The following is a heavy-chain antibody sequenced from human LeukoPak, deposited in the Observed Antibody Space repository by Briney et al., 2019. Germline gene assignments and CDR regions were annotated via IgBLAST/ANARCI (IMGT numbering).Heavy chain of an antibody. D-gene: IGHD3-3*01. Sequence: PSQTLSLTCTVSGSSISSGDYYWSWIRQPPGKGLEWIGYIYYSGSTYYNPSLKSRVTISVDTSKNQFSLKLSSVTAADTAVYYCARAYDFWSGYHDAYFDYWGQGTLVTVSS. CDR1: GSSISSGDYY. CDR2: IYYSGST. V-gene: IGHV4-30-4*08. CDR3: ARAYDFWSGYHDAYFDY. J-gene: IGHJ4*02.